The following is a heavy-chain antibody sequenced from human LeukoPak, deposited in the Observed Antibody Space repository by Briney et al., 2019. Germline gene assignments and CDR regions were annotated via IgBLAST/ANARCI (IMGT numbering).Heavy chain of an antibody. V-gene: IGHV4-39*01. D-gene: IGHD3-22*01. CDR2: IYYSGST. Sequence: PSETLSLTCTVSGGSISSSSYYWGWIRQPPGKGLEWIGSIYYSGSTYYNPSLKSRVTISVDTSKNQFSLKLSSVTAADTAVYYCFIRWAMIVVGTYDAFDIWGQGTMVTVPS. CDR3: FIRWAMIVVGTYDAFDI. CDR1: GGSISSSSYY. J-gene: IGHJ3*02.